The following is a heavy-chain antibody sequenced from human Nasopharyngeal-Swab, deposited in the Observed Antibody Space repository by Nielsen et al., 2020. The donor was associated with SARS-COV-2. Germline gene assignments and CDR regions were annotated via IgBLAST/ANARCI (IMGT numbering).Heavy chain of an antibody. V-gene: IGHV3-21*01. J-gene: IGHJ5*02. D-gene: IGHD6-13*01. CDR1: GFTFSSYS. CDR3: ARDSYSSSWYENRRFDP. Sequence: GGSLRLSCAASGFTFSSYSMNWVRQAPGKGLEWVSYIYYADSVKGRFTISRDNAKSSLYLQMNSLRAEDTAVYYCARDSYSSSWYENRRFDPWGQGTLVTVSS. CDR2: I.